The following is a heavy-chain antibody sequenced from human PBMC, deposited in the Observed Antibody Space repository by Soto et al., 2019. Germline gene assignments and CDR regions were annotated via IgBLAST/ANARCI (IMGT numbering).Heavy chain of an antibody. CDR3: APEMATTENDAFDI. CDR1: GFTFSSYG. V-gene: IGHV3-30*03. D-gene: IGHD5-12*01. Sequence: GGSLRLSCVASGFTFSSYGMHWVRQAPGKGLEWVAVISYDGSNKYYADSVKGRFTISRDNSKNTLYLQMNSLRAEDTAVYYCAPEMATTENDAFDIWGQGTMVTVSS. CDR2: ISYDGSNK. J-gene: IGHJ3*02.